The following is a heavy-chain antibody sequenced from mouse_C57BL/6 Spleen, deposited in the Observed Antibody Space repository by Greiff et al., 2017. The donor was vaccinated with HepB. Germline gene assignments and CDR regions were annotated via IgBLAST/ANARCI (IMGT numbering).Heavy chain of an antibody. J-gene: IGHJ2*01. CDR3: ARRTGPYYFDY. CDR2: IYPGDGDT. Sequence: QVQLKQSGPELVKPGASVKISCKASGYAFSSSWMNWVKQRPGKGLEWIGRIYPGDGDTNYNGKFKGKATLTADKSSSTAYMQLSSLTSEDSAVYLCARRTGPYYFDYWGQGTTLTVSS. V-gene: IGHV1-82*01. D-gene: IGHD4-1*01. CDR1: GYAFSSSW.